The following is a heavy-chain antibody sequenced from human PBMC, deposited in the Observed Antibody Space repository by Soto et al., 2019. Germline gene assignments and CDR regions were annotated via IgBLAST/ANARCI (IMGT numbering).Heavy chain of an antibody. J-gene: IGHJ6*02. CDR2: ISAYNGNT. D-gene: IGHD1-1*01. V-gene: IGHV1-18*01. Sequence: ASVKVSCKASGYTFASYGTTWVRQAPGQGLEWMGWISAYNGNTNFAQKFQGKVTMTTDTPTSTAYMELRSLRSDDTAVYYCARDGTRTGTTEDYYYYGMDVWGQGTTVTVSS. CDR3: ARDGTRTGTTEDYYYYGMDV. CDR1: GYTFASYG.